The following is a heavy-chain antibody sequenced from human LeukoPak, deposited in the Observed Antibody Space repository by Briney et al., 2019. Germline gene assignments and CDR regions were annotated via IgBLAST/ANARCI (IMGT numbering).Heavy chain of an antibody. Sequence: SETLTLTCTVSGASISSSNYYWGWIRQPPGKELEWIESIYQSGSTYYKSSLKSRVTISVDTSKNQFSLNLNSVTAADTAVYYCARHWGELQSSRYSPFDSWGQGTLVTVSS. CDR3: ARHWGELQSSRYSPFDS. V-gene: IGHV4-39*01. CDR2: IYQSGST. CDR1: GASISSSNYY. D-gene: IGHD3-16*01. J-gene: IGHJ4*02.